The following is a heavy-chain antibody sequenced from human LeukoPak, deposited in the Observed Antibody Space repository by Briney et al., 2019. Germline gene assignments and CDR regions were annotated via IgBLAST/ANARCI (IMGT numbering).Heavy chain of an antibody. CDR2: IYYSGST. CDR3: ARHRRYCSSTSCYALDY. J-gene: IGHJ4*02. D-gene: IGHD2-2*01. Sequence: SETLSLTCTVSGGSIRSSSYYWGWIRQPPGKGLEWIGCIYYSGSTYYNPSLKSRVTISVDTSKNQFSLKLSSVTAADTAVYYCARHRRYCSSTSCYALDYWGQGTLVTVSS. V-gene: IGHV4-39*01. CDR1: GGSIRSSSYY.